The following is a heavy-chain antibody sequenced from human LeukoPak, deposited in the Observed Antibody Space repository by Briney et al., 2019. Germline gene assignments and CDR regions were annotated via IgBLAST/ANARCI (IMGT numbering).Heavy chain of an antibody. CDR1: GFTFSTYG. Sequence: PGGSLRLSCAASGFTFSTYGMHWVRQAPGKGLEWVSSISGSGGNTYYVDSVKGRFTVSRDNSKNTLYLQMNSLRAEDTAVYYCAKGKGDGYKYPLLFDHWGHGTLVTVSS. CDR3: AKGKGDGYKYPLLFDH. CDR2: ISGSGGNT. J-gene: IGHJ4*01. V-gene: IGHV3-23*01. D-gene: IGHD5-24*01.